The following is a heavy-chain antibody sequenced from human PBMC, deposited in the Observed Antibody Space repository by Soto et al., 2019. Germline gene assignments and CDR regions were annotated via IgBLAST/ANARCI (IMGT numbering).Heavy chain of an antibody. CDR2: ISGSGGST. J-gene: IGHJ6*02. CDR1: GFTFSSYA. D-gene: IGHD1-26*01. CDR3: AKDQARIPWGMDV. V-gene: IGHV3-23*01. Sequence: EVQLLESGGGLVQPGGSLRLSCAASGFTFSSYAMSWVRQAPGKGLEWVPAISGSGGSTYYADCVKGRFTISRDNSKNTLYLQMNSLRAEDTAVYYCAKDQARIPWGMDVWGQGTTVTVSS.